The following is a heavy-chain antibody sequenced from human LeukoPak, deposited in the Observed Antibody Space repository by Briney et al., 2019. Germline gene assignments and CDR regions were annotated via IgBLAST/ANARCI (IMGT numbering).Heavy chain of an antibody. CDR3: AKDLTDGGWYEPYFDY. V-gene: IGHV3-30*18. D-gene: IGHD6-19*01. J-gene: IGHJ4*02. CDR1: GFTFSSFG. CDR2: ISYDGSNK. Sequence: GRSLGLSCAASGFTFSSFGMHWVRQAPGKGLEWVAVISYDGSNKYYADSVKGRFTISRDNSKNTLYLQMNSLRPEDTAVYYCAKDLTDGGWYEPYFDYWGQGTLVTVSS.